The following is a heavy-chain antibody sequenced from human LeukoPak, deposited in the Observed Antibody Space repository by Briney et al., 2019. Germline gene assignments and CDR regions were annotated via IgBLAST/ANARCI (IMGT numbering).Heavy chain of an antibody. Sequence: SETLSLTCAVYGGSFSGYYWSWIRQPPGKGLEWIGEINHSGSTNYNSSLKSRVTISVDTSKNQFSLKLSSVTAADTAVYYCARRVGYSYGQKGSHFDYWGQGTLVTVSS. CDR3: ARRVGYSYGQKGSHFDY. D-gene: IGHD5-18*01. V-gene: IGHV4-34*01. CDR1: GGSFSGYY. CDR2: INHSGST. J-gene: IGHJ4*02.